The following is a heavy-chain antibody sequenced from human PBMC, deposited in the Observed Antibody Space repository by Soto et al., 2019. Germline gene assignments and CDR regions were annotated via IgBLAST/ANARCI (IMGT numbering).Heavy chain of an antibody. D-gene: IGHD2-15*01. CDR2: ISVYHGNT. Sequence: XSVKVSYKATGGTFGKYGISWVRQAPGQGLEWVGWISVYHGNTVHAQKFRGRVNMTTDTSTSTAYMELGSLKSDDTAIYYCEKDCSGASCGFDIWGQGTLVTVSS. CDR3: EKDCSGASCGFDI. V-gene: IGHV1-18*01. J-gene: IGHJ4*02. CDR1: GGTFGKYG.